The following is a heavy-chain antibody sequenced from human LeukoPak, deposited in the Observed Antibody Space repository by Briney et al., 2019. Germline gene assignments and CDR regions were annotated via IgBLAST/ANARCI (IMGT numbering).Heavy chain of an antibody. CDR2: ISGSGSST. CDR3: AKLGGYGDYAR. Sequence: GGSRRLSCAASGFTFSTYAMSWVRQAPGKGLEWVSAISGSGSSTYYADSVKGRFTISRDNSKNTLYLQMNSLRAEDTALYYCAKLGGYGDYARWGQGTLVTVSS. J-gene: IGHJ4*02. V-gene: IGHV3-23*01. CDR1: GFTFSTYA. D-gene: IGHD4-17*01.